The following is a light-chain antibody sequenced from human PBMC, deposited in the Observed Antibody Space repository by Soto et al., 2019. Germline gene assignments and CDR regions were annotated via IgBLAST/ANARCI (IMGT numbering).Light chain of an antibody. CDR3: QQHANYPIT. CDR2: KAS. V-gene: IGKV2D-30*01. CDR1: QSLVYSDGNTY. J-gene: IGKJ4*01. Sequence: DVVMTQSPLSLPVTLGQPASISCRSSQSLVYSDGNTYLNWFQQRPGQSPRRLIYKASTLETGVPSRFSGSASGTEFTLTISSLQPDDFATYYCQQHANYPITFGGGTKV.